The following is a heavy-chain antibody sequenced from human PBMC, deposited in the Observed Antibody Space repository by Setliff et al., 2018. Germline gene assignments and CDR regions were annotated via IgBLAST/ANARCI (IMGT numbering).Heavy chain of an antibody. D-gene: IGHD1-26*01. CDR2: ISGSGGST. CDR3: AKGGYSGSHYFDY. CDR1: GLTFTSYA. J-gene: IGHJ4*02. V-gene: IGHV3-23*01. Sequence: PGGSLRLSCAASGLTFTSYAMRWVRQAPGKGLEWVSSISGSGGSTYYADSVKGRFTISRDNSNNALYLQMNSLRAEDTAIYYCAKGGYSGSHYFDYWGQGTLVTVSS.